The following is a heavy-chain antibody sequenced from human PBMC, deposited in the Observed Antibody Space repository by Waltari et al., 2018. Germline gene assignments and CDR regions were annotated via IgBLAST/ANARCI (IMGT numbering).Heavy chain of an antibody. D-gene: IGHD6-19*01. V-gene: IGHV4-61*02. CDR2: SYTRGST. CDR1: GGSFISRGCY. Sequence: QVQLQESGPGGLKHSSTLLPTCSAAGGSFISRGCYWCWIRQPAGKGLEWIGRSYTRGSTNYNPALKRRVTISVDTSKNQFSLKLSSVTAADTAVYYCARDPVAGSFDYWGQGTLVTVSS. J-gene: IGHJ4*02. CDR3: ARDPVAGSFDY.